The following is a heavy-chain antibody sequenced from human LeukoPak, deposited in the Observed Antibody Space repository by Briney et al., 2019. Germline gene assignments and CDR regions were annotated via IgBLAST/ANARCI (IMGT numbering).Heavy chain of an antibody. J-gene: IGHJ4*02. CDR3: AKESFWSGYPFDF. Sequence: QPGGSLRLSCAASGFTFNSYWMHWVRQAPGKGLVWVSRINSDGSSSTYADSVKGRFTISRDNAKNTLYLQMGSLRAEDTAVYYCAKESFWSGYPFDFWGQGTLVTVSS. CDR1: GFTFNSYW. CDR2: INSDGSSS. D-gene: IGHD3-3*01. V-gene: IGHV3-74*01.